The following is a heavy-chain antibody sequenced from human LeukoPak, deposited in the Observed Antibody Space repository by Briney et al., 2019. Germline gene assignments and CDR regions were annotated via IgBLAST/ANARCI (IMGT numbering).Heavy chain of an antibody. D-gene: IGHD6-19*01. J-gene: IGHJ1*01. V-gene: IGHV4-59*01. CDR1: GGSFSGYY. CDR3: ARGGWYPESFQH. CDR2: IYYSGST. Sequence: NPSETLSLTCAVYGGSFSGYYWNWIRQPPGKGLEWIGYIYYSGSTNYNPSLKSRVTISVDASKNQFSLKLSSVTAADTAVYYCARGGWYPESFQHWGQGALVTVSS.